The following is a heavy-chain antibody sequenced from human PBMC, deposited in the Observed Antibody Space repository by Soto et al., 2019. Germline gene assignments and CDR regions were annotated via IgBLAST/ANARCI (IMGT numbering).Heavy chain of an antibody. D-gene: IGHD1-7*01. V-gene: IGHV1-18*01. CDR1: GYTFTSYG. J-gene: IGHJ6*03. CDR2: ISAYNGNT. Sequence: QVQLVQSGAEVKKPGASVKVSCKASGYTFTSYGISWVRQAPGQGLEWMGWISAYNGNTNYAQKLQGRVTMTTGTPPNTAYMELGSLRSDDTAGYYCAGVIGTTYYYYYYADVGGKGTTVTVS. CDR3: AGVIGTTYYYYYYADV.